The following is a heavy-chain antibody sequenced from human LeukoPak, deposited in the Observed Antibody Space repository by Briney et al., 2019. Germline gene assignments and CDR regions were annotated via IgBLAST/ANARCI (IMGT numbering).Heavy chain of an antibody. D-gene: IGHD3-10*01. CDR3: AMLSLPPYYGSGSYYNVLDY. Sequence: SGTLPLTCTVSGGSLKSTSYYWSWFRQPAGKGLEWIGRIYTSGSTNYNPSLKSRDTISVDTSKNQFSLNLTSMPAPDTAGYYCAMLSLPPYYGSGSYYNVLDYWGQGTLVTVSS. CDR2: IYTSGST. V-gene: IGHV4-61*02. J-gene: IGHJ4*02. CDR1: GGSLKSTSYY.